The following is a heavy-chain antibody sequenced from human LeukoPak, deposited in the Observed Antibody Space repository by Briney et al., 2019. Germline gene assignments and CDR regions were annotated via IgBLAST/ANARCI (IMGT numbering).Heavy chain of an antibody. CDR2: FDPEDGET. J-gene: IGHJ4*02. V-gene: IGHV1-24*01. Sequence: ASVKVSCKVSGYTLTELSMHWVRQAPGKGLGWMGGFDPEDGETIYAQKFQGGVTMTEDTSTDTAYMELSSLRSEDTAVYYCATELYGSGWYTPPRGFDYGAQEPGVPVSS. D-gene: IGHD6-13*01. CDR1: GYTLTELS. CDR3: ATELYGSGWYTPPRGFDY.